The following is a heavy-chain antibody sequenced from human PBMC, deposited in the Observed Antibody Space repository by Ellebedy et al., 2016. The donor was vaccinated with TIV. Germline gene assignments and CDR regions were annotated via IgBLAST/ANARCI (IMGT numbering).Heavy chain of an antibody. CDR3: ARHGVINY. CDR2: IDPSDSYT. J-gene: IGHJ4*02. CDR1: GYSFTSYW. V-gene: IGHV5-10-1*01. D-gene: IGHD2-8*01. Sequence: GESLKISCEGSGYSFTSYWITWVRQMPGKGLEWLGRIDPSDSYTNYSQSFQGHVTISADKSISTAYLQWSRLKASDTAMYYCARHGVINYWGQGTLVTVSS.